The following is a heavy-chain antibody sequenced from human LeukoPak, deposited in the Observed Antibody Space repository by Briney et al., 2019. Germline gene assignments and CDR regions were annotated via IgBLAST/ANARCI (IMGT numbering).Heavy chain of an antibody. CDR2: ISGSGGST. CDR1: GFTFSNYA. V-gene: IGHV3-23*01. D-gene: IGHD6-19*01. CDR3: AKDQVEWLVGNAFDI. J-gene: IGHJ3*02. Sequence: PGGSLRLSCAASGFTFSNYAMSWVRQAPGKGLEWVSGISGSGGSTYYVDSVKGRFTISRDNSKNTLYLQMNSLRAEDTAVYYCAKDQVEWLVGNAFDIWGQGTMVTVSS.